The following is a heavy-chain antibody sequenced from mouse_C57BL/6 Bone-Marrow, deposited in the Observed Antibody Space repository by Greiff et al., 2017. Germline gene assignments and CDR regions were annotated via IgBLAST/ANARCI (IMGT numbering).Heavy chain of an antibody. J-gene: IGHJ1*03. Sequence: QVQLQQPGAELVMPGASVKLSCKASGYTFTSYWMHWVKQSPGQGLEWIGVIDPSDSYTNYNHKFKGKSTLTVDKSTSTAYMQLSSLTSEESAVYYCARGRLSGYFDVWGTGTTVTVSS. CDR1: GYTFTSYW. V-gene: IGHV1-69*01. CDR3: ARGRLSGYFDV. CDR2: IDPSDSYT. D-gene: IGHD2-2*01.